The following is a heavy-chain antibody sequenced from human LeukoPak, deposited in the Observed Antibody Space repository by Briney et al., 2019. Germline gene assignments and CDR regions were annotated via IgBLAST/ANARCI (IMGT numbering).Heavy chain of an antibody. CDR1: GGSISSYY. Sequence: SETLSLTCTVSGGSISSYYWSWIRQPPGKGLEWIGYISYSGSTYYNPSLKSRVTISVDTSKNQFSLKLNSVTAADTAVYYCASSGDILTGTYRGIDYWGQGTLVTVSS. CDR3: ASSGDILTGTYRGIDY. J-gene: IGHJ4*02. D-gene: IGHD3-9*01. CDR2: ISYSGST. V-gene: IGHV4-59*08.